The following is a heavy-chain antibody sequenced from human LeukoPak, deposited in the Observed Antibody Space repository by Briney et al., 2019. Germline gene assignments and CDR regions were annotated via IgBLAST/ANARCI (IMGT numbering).Heavy chain of an antibody. CDR2: ISYSGGT. V-gene: IGHV4-59*01. Sequence: SETLSLTCTVSGGSINSYYWSWIRQPPGKGLDWIGYISYSGGTNYNPSLRSRVTISVDTSENQFSLKLTSVTAADTAVYYCARWDYSDSSAYSAFDIWGQGTMVTASS. D-gene: IGHD3-22*01. CDR1: GGSINSYY. CDR3: ARWDYSDSSAYSAFDI. J-gene: IGHJ3*02.